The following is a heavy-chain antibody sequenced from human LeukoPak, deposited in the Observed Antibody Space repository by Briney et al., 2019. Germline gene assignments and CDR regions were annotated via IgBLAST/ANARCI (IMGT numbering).Heavy chain of an antibody. CDR3: AALYYYDSSGSFDY. Sequence: SVNVSCKASGFTVTSSGVQWVRQARGQRLEWIGWIVVGSGNTNYAQKFQERVTITRDMSTSTAYMELSSLRSEDTAVYYCAALYYYDSSGSFDYWGQGTLVTVSS. V-gene: IGHV1-58*01. CDR1: GFTVTSSG. CDR2: IVVGSGNT. J-gene: IGHJ4*02. D-gene: IGHD3-22*01.